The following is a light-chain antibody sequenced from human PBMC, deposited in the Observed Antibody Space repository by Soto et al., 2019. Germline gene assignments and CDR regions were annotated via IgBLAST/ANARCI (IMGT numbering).Light chain of an antibody. J-gene: IGLJ3*02. Sequence: SYELTQPTSVSVAPGQTARINCGGNNIGSKSVHWYQQKPGQATVLVVYDDSDRPSGIPEQFDGSNSGNTATLTISRVEAGDEADYYCQVWDSSSDHLWVFGGGTKVTVL. V-gene: IGLV3-21*02. CDR3: QVWDSSSDHLWV. CDR1: NIGSKS. CDR2: DDS.